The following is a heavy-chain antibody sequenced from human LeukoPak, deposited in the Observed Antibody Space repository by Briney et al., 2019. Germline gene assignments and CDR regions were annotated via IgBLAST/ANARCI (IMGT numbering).Heavy chain of an antibody. CDR3: ASLHGYGSGRP. J-gene: IGHJ5*02. CDR1: GGSISSYY. CDR2: IYYSGST. Sequence: SETLSLTCTVSGGSISSYYWSWIRQPPGKGLEWIGYIYYSGSTNYNTSLKRRVTISVDTSKNQFSLKLSSATAADTAVYYCASLHGYGSGRPWGQGTLVTVSS. V-gene: IGHV4-59*08. D-gene: IGHD3-10*01.